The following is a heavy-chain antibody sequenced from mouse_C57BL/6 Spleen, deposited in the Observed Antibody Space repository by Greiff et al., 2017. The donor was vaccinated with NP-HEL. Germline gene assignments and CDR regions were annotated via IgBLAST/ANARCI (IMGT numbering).Heavy chain of an antibody. V-gene: IGHV1-64*01. D-gene: IGHD1-1*01. J-gene: IGHJ2*01. Sequence: QVQLQQPGAELVKPGASVKLSCKASGYTFTSYWMHWVKQRPGQGLEWIGMIHPNSGSTNYNEKFKSKATLTVDKSSSTAYMQLSSLTSEDSAVYYCARTYYYSSSYFDYWGQGTTLTVSS. CDR3: ARTYYYSSSYFDY. CDR1: GYTFTSYW. CDR2: IHPNSGST.